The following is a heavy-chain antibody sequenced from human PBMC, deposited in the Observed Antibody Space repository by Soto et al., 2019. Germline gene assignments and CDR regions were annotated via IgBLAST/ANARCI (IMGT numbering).Heavy chain of an antibody. CDR2: IKSKTDGGTT. D-gene: IGHD4-17*01. CDR3: TTEAPPMTTVTILAGYGMDV. Sequence: PGGSLILSCAASGFTFSNAWMNGVRQAPGKGLEWVGRIKSKTDGGTTDYAAPVKGRFTISRDDSKNTLYLQMNSLKTEDTAVYYCTTEAPPMTTVTILAGYGMDVWGQGTTVTVSS. CDR1: GFTFSNAW. J-gene: IGHJ6*02. V-gene: IGHV3-15*07.